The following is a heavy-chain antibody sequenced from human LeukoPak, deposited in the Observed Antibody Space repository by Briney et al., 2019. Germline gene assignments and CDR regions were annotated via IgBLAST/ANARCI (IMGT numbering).Heavy chain of an antibody. CDR3: ARHGVSNYAYFDY. Sequence: KLSETLSLTCAVSGYSISSGYYWGWIRQPPGKGLEWIGSIYHSGSTYYNPSLKSRVTISGDTSKNQFSLKLRSVADADTAVYYCARHGVSNYAYFDYWGQGTLVTVSS. J-gene: IGHJ4*02. D-gene: IGHD4-11*01. CDR2: IYHSGST. CDR1: GYSISSGYY. V-gene: IGHV4-38-2*01.